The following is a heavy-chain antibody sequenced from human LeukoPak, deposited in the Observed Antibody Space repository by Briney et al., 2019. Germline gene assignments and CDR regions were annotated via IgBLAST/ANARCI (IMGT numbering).Heavy chain of an antibody. CDR1: GFTFISYA. D-gene: IGHD3-16*01. CDR2: ISSSGNYI. Sequence: PGGSLRLSCAASGFTFISYAMSWVRQAPGKGLEWVSSISSSGNYIYYADSVKGRFTISRDNAKNSLYLQMNSLRAEDTAVYYCARSGGGMDDYWGQGTLVTVSS. J-gene: IGHJ4*02. CDR3: ARSGGGMDDY. V-gene: IGHV3-21*01.